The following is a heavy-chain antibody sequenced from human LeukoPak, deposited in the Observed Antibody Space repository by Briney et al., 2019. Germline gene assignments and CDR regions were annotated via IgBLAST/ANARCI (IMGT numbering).Heavy chain of an antibody. Sequence: SETLSLTCIVSGGSFSSTSHFWSWIRQPPGKGLEWIGHIYYTGGTNYNPSLKSRVTISVDTSKSHFSLKLSSVTAADTAVYYCARVGGSGWFDYWGRGIPVTVSS. CDR3: ARVGGSGWFDY. J-gene: IGHJ4*02. CDR2: IYYTGGT. V-gene: IGHV4-61*03. D-gene: IGHD6-19*01. CDR1: GGSFSSTSHF.